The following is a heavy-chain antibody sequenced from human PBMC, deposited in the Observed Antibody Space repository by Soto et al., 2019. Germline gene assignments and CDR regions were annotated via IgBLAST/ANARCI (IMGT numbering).Heavy chain of an antibody. CDR3: AREEYCSGGSCYYLHAFDI. CDR2: ISSSSGYI. D-gene: IGHD2-15*01. Sequence: PGGSLRLSCAASGFTFSSYSMNWVRQAPGKGLEWVSSISSSSGYIYYADSVKGRFTISRDNAKNSLYLQMNSLRAEDTAVYYCAREEYCSGGSCYYLHAFDIWGQGTMVTVSS. V-gene: IGHV3-21*01. CDR1: GFTFSSYS. J-gene: IGHJ3*02.